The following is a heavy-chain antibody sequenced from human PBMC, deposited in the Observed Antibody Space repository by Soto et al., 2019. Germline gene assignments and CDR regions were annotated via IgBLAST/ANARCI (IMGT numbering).Heavy chain of an antibody. CDR2: INHSGST. CDR1: GGSFSGYY. CDR3: ARGLCPDY. Sequence: SSETLSLTCAVYGGSFSGYYWSWIRQPPGKGLEWIGEINHSGSTNYNPSLKSRVTISVDTSKNQFSLKLSSVTAADTAVYYCARGLCPDYWGQGTLVTVSS. J-gene: IGHJ4*02. V-gene: IGHV4-34*01.